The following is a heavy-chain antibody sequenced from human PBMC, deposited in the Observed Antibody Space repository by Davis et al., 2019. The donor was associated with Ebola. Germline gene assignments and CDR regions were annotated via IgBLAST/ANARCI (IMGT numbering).Heavy chain of an antibody. D-gene: IGHD2-2*01. CDR1: GGSISSYY. CDR3: ARIPAFSDYYGMDV. Sequence: MPSETLSLTCTVSGGSISSYYWSWIRQPPGKGLEWIGYIYYSGSTNYNPSLKSRVTISVDTSKNQFSLKLSSVTAADTAVYYCARIPAFSDYYGMDVWGKGTTVTVSS. CDR2: IYYSGST. J-gene: IGHJ6*04. V-gene: IGHV4-59*08.